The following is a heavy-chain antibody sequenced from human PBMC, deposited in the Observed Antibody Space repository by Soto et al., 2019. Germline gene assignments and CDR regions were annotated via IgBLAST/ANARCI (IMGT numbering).Heavy chain of an antibody. CDR2: IFSNDEK. V-gene: IGHV2-26*01. CDR3: AHTVAGTWWVWFDP. J-gene: IGHJ5*02. CDR1: GFSLSNARMG. Sequence: QVTLKESGPVLVKPTETLTLTCTVSGFSLSNARMGVSWIRQPPGKALEWLAHIFSNDEKSYSTSLKSRLTSSKDTSKSQVVLTMTNMDPVDTATYYCAHTVAGTWWVWFDPWGQGTLVNVSS. D-gene: IGHD6-19*01.